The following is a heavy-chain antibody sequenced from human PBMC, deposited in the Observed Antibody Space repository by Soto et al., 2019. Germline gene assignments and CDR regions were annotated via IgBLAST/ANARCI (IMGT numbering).Heavy chain of an antibody. Sequence: QVQLQESGPGLVKPSQTLSLTCTVSGGSISSGGYYWSWIRQHPGKGLECIGYIYYSWSTYYNPSLNSRVTISVDTSKNQFSLKLSSVTAADTAVYYFARGITMVRGVILTPNFDYCVQGTLVIVSS. CDR1: GGSISSGGYY. CDR3: ARGITMVRGVILTPNFDY. J-gene: IGHJ4*02. CDR2: IYYSWST. D-gene: IGHD3-10*01. V-gene: IGHV4-31*03.